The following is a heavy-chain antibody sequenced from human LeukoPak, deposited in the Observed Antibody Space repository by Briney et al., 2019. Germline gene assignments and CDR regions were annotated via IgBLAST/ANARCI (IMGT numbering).Heavy chain of an antibody. J-gene: IGHJ6*02. CDR3: ARAMGSSWYGYYGMDV. Sequence: SETLSLTCTVSGGSISGYYWSWIRQPPGKGLEWVGYFYYSGSTNYNPSLKSRVTISVDTSKNQFSLKLSSVTAADTAVYYCARAMGSSWYGYYGMDVWGQGTTVTVSS. V-gene: IGHV4-59*01. CDR1: GGSISGYY. D-gene: IGHD6-13*01. CDR2: FYYSGST.